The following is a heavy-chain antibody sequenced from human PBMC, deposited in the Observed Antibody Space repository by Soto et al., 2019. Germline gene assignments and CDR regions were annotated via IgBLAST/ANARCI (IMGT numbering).Heavy chain of an antibody. V-gene: IGHV4-61*01. Sequence: SETLSLTCTCSGGSVSSCSYYWSWIRQPPGKGLEWTGSIYYSGSTNYTPSLKSRVTRSVDTSKNQFSLKLGSVTAADTAVYYCARGGAARKGWFDPWGQGTLVTVSS. J-gene: IGHJ5*02. CDR2: IYYSGST. D-gene: IGHD6-13*01. CDR1: GGSVSSCSYY. CDR3: ARGGAARKGWFDP.